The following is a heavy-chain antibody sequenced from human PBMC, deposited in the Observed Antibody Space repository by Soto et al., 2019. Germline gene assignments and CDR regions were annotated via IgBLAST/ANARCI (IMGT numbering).Heavy chain of an antibody. CDR3: ASVNDLYCSGGSCYSGSNNWFDP. CDR2: IYYSGST. Sequence: SETLSLTCTVSGGSISSSSYYWGWIRQPPGKGLEWIGSIYYSGSTYYNPSLKSRVTISVDTSKNQFSLKLSSVTAADTAVYYCASVNDLYCSGGSCYSGSNNWFDPWGQGTLVTVSS. CDR1: GGSISSSSYY. J-gene: IGHJ5*02. D-gene: IGHD2-15*01. V-gene: IGHV4-39*01.